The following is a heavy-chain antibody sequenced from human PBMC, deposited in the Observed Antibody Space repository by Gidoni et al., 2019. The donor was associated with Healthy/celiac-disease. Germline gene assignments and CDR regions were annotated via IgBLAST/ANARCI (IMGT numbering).Heavy chain of an antibody. D-gene: IGHD3-16*01. CDR3: ARERFGGVGPDYYFDY. CDR1: GGPVSSYA. J-gene: IGHJ4*02. Sequence: QVQLVQSGAAVKKPGASVKVSCKASGGPVSSYAITWGRQAPGQGLEWMGGIIPIFGTTNYAQKFQGRVTITADESTTTAYMELSGLRSEDTAMYYCARERFGGVGPDYYFDYWGQGTLVTVSS. V-gene: IGHV1-69*01. CDR2: IIPIFGTT.